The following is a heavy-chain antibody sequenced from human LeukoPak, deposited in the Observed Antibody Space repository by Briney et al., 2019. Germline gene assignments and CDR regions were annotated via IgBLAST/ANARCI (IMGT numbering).Heavy chain of an antibody. CDR2: INTNTGNP. Sequence: ASVKVSCKASGYTFTSYAMNWVRQAPGQGLEWMGWINTNTGNPTYAQGFTGRFVFSLDTSVSTAYLRISSLKAEDTAVYYCARDTHYDILTGYPFDYWGQGTLVTVSS. CDR1: GYTFTSYA. CDR3: ARDTHYDILTGYPFDY. V-gene: IGHV7-4-1*02. J-gene: IGHJ4*02. D-gene: IGHD3-9*01.